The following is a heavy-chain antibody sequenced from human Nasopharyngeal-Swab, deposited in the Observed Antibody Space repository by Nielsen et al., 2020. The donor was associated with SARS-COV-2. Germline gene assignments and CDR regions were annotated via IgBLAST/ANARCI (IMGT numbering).Heavy chain of an antibody. CDR2: IRSKAYGGTT. CDR1: GFIFGDYA. J-gene: IGHJ3*02. D-gene: IGHD5-18*01. V-gene: IGHV3-49*03. CDR3: TRRLARGYSYGATASDAFDI. Sequence: GESLKISCTASGFIFGDYALSWFRQAPGKGLEWVGFIRSKAYGGTTEYAASVKGRFTISRDDSKSIAYLQMNSLKTEDTAVYYCTRRLARGYSYGATASDAFDIWGQGTMVTVSS.